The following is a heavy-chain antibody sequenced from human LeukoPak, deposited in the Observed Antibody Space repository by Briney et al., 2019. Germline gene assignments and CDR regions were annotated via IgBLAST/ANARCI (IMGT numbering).Heavy chain of an antibody. D-gene: IGHD3-10*01. CDR2: IYYSGST. Sequence: SETLSLTCTVSGGSISSYYWSWIGQPPGKGLEWIGCIYYSGSTNYNPSLKSRVTISVDTSKNQFSLKLSSVTAADTAVCYCAREGVRGVPFDYSGQGTLVTVSS. J-gene: IGHJ4*02. CDR3: AREGVRGVPFDY. V-gene: IGHV4-59*01. CDR1: GGSISSYY.